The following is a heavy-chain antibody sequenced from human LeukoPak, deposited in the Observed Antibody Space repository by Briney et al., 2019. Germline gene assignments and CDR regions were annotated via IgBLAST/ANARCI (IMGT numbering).Heavy chain of an antibody. CDR2: ISPDGSDR. CDR1: GFTFRNYW. Sequence: PGGSLRLSCAASGFTFRNYWMSWVRQAPGKGLEWVANISPDGSDRYYVDSVRGRFIISRDNAENSLYMYLNSLRADDTAVYYCARDLGYSSEDHWGQGTLVTVSS. J-gene: IGHJ4*02. CDR3: ARDLGYSSEDH. D-gene: IGHD6-19*01. V-gene: IGHV3-7*01.